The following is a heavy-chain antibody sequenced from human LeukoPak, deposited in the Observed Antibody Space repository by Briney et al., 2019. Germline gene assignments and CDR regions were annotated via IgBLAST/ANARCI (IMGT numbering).Heavy chain of an antibody. CDR3: ARGTVAVAGTGDY. J-gene: IGHJ4*02. CDR1: GFTFSSYA. CDR2: ISGSGGST. Sequence: GGSLRLPCAASGFTFSSYAMSWVRQAPGKGLEWVSAISGSGGSTYYADSVKGRFTISRDNSKNTLYLQMNSLRAEDTAVYYCARGTVAVAGTGDYWGQGTLVTVSS. V-gene: IGHV3-23*01. D-gene: IGHD6-19*01.